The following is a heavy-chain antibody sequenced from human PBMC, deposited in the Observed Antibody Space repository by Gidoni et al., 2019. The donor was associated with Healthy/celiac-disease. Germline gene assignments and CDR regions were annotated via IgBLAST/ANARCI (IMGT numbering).Heavy chain of an antibody. CDR1: GGSFSGYY. J-gene: IGHJ4*02. Sequence: QLQLQQWGAGLLKPSETLSLTCAVYGGSFSGYYWRWIRQPPGKGLEWIGEINHRGSSNYNPSLKRRVTISVDTSKNQFSLKLSSVTAADTAVYYCARGLGGYSSSWRYYFDYWGQGTLVTVSS. CDR2: INHRGSS. CDR3: ARGLGGYSSSWRYYFDY. V-gene: IGHV4-34*01. D-gene: IGHD6-13*01.